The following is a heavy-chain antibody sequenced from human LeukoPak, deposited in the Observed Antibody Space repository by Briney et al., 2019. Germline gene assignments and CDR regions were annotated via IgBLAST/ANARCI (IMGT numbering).Heavy chain of an antibody. D-gene: IGHD6-19*01. CDR3: AKLDQWLPFKIFDY. Sequence: GASVKVSCKASGYTFTSYGISWVRQAPGQGLEWMGWISAYNGNTNYAQKLQGRVTMTTDTSTSTAYMELRSLRSDDTAVYYCAKLDQWLPFKIFDYWGQGTLVTVSS. CDR1: GYTFTSYG. V-gene: IGHV1-18*01. CDR2: ISAYNGNT. J-gene: IGHJ4*02.